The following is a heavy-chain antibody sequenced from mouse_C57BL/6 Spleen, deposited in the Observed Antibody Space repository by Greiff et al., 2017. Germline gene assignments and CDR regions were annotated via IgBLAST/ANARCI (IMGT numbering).Heavy chain of an antibody. CDR3: ARAGTFYYFDY. J-gene: IGHJ2*01. Sequence: EVQGVESGGGLVKPGGSLKLSCAASGFTFSSYAMSWVRQTPEKRLEWVATISDGGSYTYYPDNVKGRFTISRDNAKNNLYLQMSHLKSEDTAMYYCARAGTFYYFDYWGQGTTLTVSS. D-gene: IGHD4-1*01. CDR2: ISDGGSYT. V-gene: IGHV5-4*01. CDR1: GFTFSSYA.